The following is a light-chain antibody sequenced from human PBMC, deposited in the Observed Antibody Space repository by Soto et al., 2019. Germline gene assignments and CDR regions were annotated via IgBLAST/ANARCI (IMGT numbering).Light chain of an antibody. CDR3: QKYDNLPWL. CDR2: DAS. Sequence: DIQMTQSPSSLSASVGDRVTITCQASQDISNYLNWYQQKSGKAPTLLIYDASNLETGVPARFSGSGSGTHFTFTITSLQPEDIATYYCQKYDNLPWLFGGGTKVEIK. V-gene: IGKV1-33*01. J-gene: IGKJ4*01. CDR1: QDISNY.